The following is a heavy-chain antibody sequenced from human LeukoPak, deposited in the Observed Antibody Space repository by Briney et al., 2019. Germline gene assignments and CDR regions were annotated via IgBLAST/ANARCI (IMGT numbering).Heavy chain of an antibody. D-gene: IGHD1-26*01. CDR1: GGSITSSSFY. V-gene: IGHV4-39*02. CDR3: ARDYLGAGTVGATSGY. Sequence: SETLSLTCTVSGGSITSSSFYWGWVRQPPGKGLEWIGFIYFSGNTYYNPSLKSRLTISVDTSKNQFSLNLSSVTAADTAVYYCARDYLGAGTVGATSGYWGQGTLVTVSS. CDR2: IYFSGNT. J-gene: IGHJ4*02.